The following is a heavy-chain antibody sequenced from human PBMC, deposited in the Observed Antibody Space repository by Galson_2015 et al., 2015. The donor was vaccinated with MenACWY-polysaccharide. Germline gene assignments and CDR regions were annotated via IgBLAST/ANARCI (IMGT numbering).Heavy chain of an antibody. J-gene: IGHJ6*03. CDR3: AREPKQLPSPYSYYFYMDV. Sequence: CAISGDSVSGDSAAWNWIRESPSRGLEWLGRTYYRSKWNNDYAVSVKSRITITPDTSNNQVSLQLLSVTPEDTGVYFCAREPKQLPSPYSYYFYMDVWGKGTAVTVSS. CDR2: TYYRSKWNN. D-gene: IGHD5-24*01. V-gene: IGHV6-1*01. CDR1: GDSVSGDSAA.